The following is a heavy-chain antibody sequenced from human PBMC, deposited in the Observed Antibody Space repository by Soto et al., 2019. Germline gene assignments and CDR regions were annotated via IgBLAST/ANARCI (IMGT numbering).Heavy chain of an antibody. CDR2: INPNSGGT. CDR3: ARAETFNLEWSFNWFDP. J-gene: IGHJ5*02. CDR1: GYTFTGYY. V-gene: IGHV1-2*02. Sequence: ASVKVSCKASGYTFTGYYMHWVRQAPGQGLEWMGWINPNSGGTNYAQKFQGRVTMTRDTSISTAYMELNSVTAADTAVYYCARAETFNLEWSFNWFDPWGQGILVTVSS. D-gene: IGHD3-3*01.